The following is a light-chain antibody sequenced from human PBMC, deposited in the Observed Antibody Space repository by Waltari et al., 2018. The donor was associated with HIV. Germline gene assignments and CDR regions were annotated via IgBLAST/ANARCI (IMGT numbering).Light chain of an antibody. V-gene: IGLV1-51*01. CDR2: DSN. CDR1: SSIIAYTY. CDR3: GTWDATLNTYV. Sequence: QSVLTQPPSVSAAPGQTVTISCSGSSSIIAYTYLSWYQQLPGTVPKVLIYDSNKRASGMPDRFSGSKSDTSATLGITGLQTGDEADYYCGTWDATLNTYVFGSGTKVTVL. J-gene: IGLJ1*01.